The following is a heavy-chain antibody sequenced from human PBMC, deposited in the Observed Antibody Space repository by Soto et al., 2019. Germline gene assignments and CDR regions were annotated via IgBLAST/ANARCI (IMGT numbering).Heavy chain of an antibody. D-gene: IGHD3-22*01. CDR2: INAGNGNT. CDR3: ARVNERITMIVVIDYGMDV. V-gene: IGHV1-3*01. Sequence: ASVKVSCKASGYTFTSYAMHWVRQAPGQRHEWMGWINAGNGNTKYSQKFQGRVTITRDTSASTAYMELSSLRSEDTAVYYCARVNERITMIVVIDYGMDVWGQGTTVTVSS. J-gene: IGHJ6*02. CDR1: GYTFTSYA.